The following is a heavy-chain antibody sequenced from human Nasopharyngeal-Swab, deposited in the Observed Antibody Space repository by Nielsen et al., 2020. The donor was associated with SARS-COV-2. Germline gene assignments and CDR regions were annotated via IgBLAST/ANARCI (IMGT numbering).Heavy chain of an antibody. J-gene: IGHJ4*02. D-gene: IGHD6-19*01. CDR2: IDWDDDK. CDR1: GGSISSGDYY. V-gene: IGHV2-70*01. CDR3: ARMSSHTQWLIDY. Sequence: LRLSCTVSGGSISSGDYYWSWIRQPPGKALEWLALIDWDDDKYYSTSLKTRLTISKDTSKNQVVLTMTNVDPVDTATYYCARMSSHTQWLIDYWGQGTLVTVSS.